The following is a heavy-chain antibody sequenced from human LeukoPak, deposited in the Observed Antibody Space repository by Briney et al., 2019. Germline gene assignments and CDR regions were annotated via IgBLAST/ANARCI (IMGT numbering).Heavy chain of an antibody. CDR3: ARYSSSARTTPRMDV. Sequence: PGGSLRLSCAASGFTFSSYGMHWVRQAPGKGLEWVAVISYDGSNKYYADSVKGRFTISRDNSKNTLYLQMNSLRAEDTAVYYCARYSSSARTTPRMDVWGQGTTVTVSS. CDR2: ISYDGSNK. V-gene: IGHV3-30*03. J-gene: IGHJ6*02. CDR1: GFTFSSYG. D-gene: IGHD6-13*01.